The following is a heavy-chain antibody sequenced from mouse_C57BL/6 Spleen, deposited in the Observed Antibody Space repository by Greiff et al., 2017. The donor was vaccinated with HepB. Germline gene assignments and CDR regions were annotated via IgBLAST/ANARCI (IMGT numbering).Heavy chain of an antibody. CDR3: ARREGLRRWFAY. Sequence: EVQLQQSGPELVKPGASVKISCKASGYTFTDYYMNWVKQSHGKSLEWIGDINPNNGGTSYNQKFKGKATLTVDKSSSTAYMELRGLTSEDSAVYYCARREGLRRWFAYWGQGTLVTVSA. D-gene: IGHD2-4*01. V-gene: IGHV1-26*01. J-gene: IGHJ3*01. CDR1: GYTFTDYY. CDR2: INPNNGGT.